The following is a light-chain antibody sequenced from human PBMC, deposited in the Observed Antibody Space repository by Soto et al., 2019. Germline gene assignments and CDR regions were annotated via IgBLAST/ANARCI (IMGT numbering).Light chain of an antibody. J-gene: IGKJ1*01. CDR1: QSISRW. CDR2: KAS. Sequence: DKIAXXASQSISRWLAWFQQKPGKAPKLLIYKASNLEDGVPTRFSGSGFGTEVTLTISSLVPDDLATHYCELCDSYSWTCGQGTKV. CDR3: ELCDSYSWT. V-gene: IGKV1-5*03.